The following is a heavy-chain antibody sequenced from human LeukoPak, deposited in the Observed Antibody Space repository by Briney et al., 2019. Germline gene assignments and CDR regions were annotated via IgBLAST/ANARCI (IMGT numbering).Heavy chain of an antibody. Sequence: GGSLRLSCAASGFTFSSYGMHWVRQAPGKGLEWVAVISYDGSNKYYADSVKGRFTISRDNSKNTLYLQMNSLRAEDTAAYYCASYLTYYYDSSGYPPDYWGQGTLVTVSS. D-gene: IGHD3-22*01. CDR3: ASYLTYYYDSSGYPPDY. CDR2: ISYDGSNK. CDR1: GFTFSSYG. V-gene: IGHV3-30*03. J-gene: IGHJ4*02.